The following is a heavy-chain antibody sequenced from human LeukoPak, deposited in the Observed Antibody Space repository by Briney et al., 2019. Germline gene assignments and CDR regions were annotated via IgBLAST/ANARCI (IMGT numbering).Heavy chain of an antibody. V-gene: IGHV1-69*13. CDR1: GYTFTNHG. J-gene: IGHJ4*02. CDR2: IIPIFGTA. Sequence: GASVKVSCKASGYTFTNHGFSWVRQAPGQGLEWMGGIIPIFGTANYAQKFQGRVTITADESTSTAYMELSSLRSEDTAVYYCAREGVGAIAYWGQGTLVTVSS. D-gene: IGHD1-26*01. CDR3: AREGVGAIAY.